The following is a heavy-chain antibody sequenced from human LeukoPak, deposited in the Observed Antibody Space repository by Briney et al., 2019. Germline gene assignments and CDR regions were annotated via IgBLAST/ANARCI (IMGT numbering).Heavy chain of an antibody. CDR2: TYYRSKWYS. V-gene: IGHV6-1*01. D-gene: IGHD6-19*01. J-gene: IGHJ4*02. CDR1: GDSVSSINGA. CDR3: ARDVATTGWYTFDY. Sequence: SQTLSVTCAISGDSVSSINGAWNWVRQSPSRGLEWLRRTYYRSKWYSDYAVPIQGRMSINPDTSKNQFTLHLFSVTPDDTAVYYCARDVATTGWYTFDYWGQGTRVTVSS.